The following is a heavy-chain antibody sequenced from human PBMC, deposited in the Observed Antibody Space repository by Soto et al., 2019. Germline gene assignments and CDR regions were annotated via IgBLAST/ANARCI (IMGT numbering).Heavy chain of an antibody. CDR1: GFTFSSYA. V-gene: IGHV3-23*01. CDR3: AKVEGQQREPYYFDY. J-gene: IGHJ4*02. Sequence: PGGSLRLSCAASGFTFSSYAMIWVRPAPGKGLEWVSAISGSGGSTYYADSVKGRFTISRDNSKNTLYLQMNSLRAEDTAVYYCAKVEGQQREPYYFDYWGQGTRVTVSS. CDR2: ISGSGGST. D-gene: IGHD6-13*01.